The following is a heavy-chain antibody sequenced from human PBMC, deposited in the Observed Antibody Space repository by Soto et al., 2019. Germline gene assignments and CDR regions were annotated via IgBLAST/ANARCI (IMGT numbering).Heavy chain of an antibody. V-gene: IGHV3-48*02. CDR3: ARESFYFFFNAEHGIRDVRSVSAFLLNRSSDL. CDR2: ISSSSSTI. J-gene: IGHJ2*01. Sequence: KELEWVSYISSSSSTIYYADSVKGRFTISRDNAKNSLYLQMNSLRDEDTAVYYCARESFYFFFNAEHGIRDVRSVSAFLLNRSSDL. D-gene: IGHD3-3*01.